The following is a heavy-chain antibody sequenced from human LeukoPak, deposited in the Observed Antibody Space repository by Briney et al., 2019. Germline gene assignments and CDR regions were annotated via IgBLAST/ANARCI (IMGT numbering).Heavy chain of an antibody. CDR2: ISGSGGST. D-gene: IGHD3-10*01. V-gene: IGHV3-23*01. CDR1: GFPFSAYS. J-gene: IGHJ4*02. Sequence: GGSLRLSCAASGFPFSAYSMNWVRQAPGKGLEWVSAISGSGGSTYYADSVKGRFTISRDNSKNTLYLQMNSLRAEDTAVYYCARENVLLWFGELSGPGHFDYWGQGTLVTVSS. CDR3: ARENVLLWFGELSGPGHFDY.